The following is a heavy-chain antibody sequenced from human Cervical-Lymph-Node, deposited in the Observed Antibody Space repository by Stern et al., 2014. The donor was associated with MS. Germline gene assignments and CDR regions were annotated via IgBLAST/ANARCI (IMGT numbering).Heavy chain of an antibody. J-gene: IGHJ4*02. V-gene: IGHV1-69*09. CDR1: GGPFSSYS. D-gene: IGHD6-19*01. CDR2: IIPLLGIA. CDR3: ARGGGDSSGWYRYYFDY. Sequence: QVQLVESGAEVKKPGSSVKVSCKASGGPFSSYSISWVRQAPGQGLEWMGRIIPLLGIANYARKFQGRVTITADKSTSTADMDLSSLRAEDTAVYYCARGGGDSSGWYRYYFDYWGQGTLVTVSS.